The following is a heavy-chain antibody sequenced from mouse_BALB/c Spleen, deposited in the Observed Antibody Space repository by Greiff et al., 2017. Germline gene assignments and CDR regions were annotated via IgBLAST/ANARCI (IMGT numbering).Heavy chain of an antibody. CDR1: GYAFTNYL. V-gene: IGHV1-54*01. J-gene: IGHJ4*01. CDR3: AREGVYAMDY. Sequence: VKLMESGAELVRPGTSVKVSCKASGYAFTNYLIEWVKQRPGQGLEWIGVINPGSGGTNYNEKFKGKATLTADKSSSTAYMQLSSLTSDDSAVYFCAREGVYAMDYWGQGTSVTVSS. CDR2: INPGSGGT.